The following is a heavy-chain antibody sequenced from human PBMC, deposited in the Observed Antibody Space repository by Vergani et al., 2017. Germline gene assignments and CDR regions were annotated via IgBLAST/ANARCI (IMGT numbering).Heavy chain of an antibody. CDR2: ISWNSGSI. Sequence: EVQLVESGGGLVQPGRSLRLSCAASGFTFDDYAMHWVRQAPGKGLEWVSGISWNSGSIGYADSVKGRFTISRDNAKNSLYLQMNSLRAEDTALYYCANGHHLVWELDAFDIWGQGTMVTVSS. CDR1: GFTFDDYA. V-gene: IGHV3-9*01. J-gene: IGHJ3*02. D-gene: IGHD1-26*01. CDR3: ANGHHLVWELDAFDI.